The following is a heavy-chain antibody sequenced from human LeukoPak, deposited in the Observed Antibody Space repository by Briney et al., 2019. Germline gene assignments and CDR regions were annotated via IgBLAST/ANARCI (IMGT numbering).Heavy chain of an antibody. CDR1: GFTFSSYG. CDR2: IRYDGSNK. D-gene: IGHD2-2*01. V-gene: IGHV3-30*02. Sequence: PGGSLRLSCAASGFTFSSYGMHWVRQAPGKGLEWVAFIRYDGSNKYYADSVKGRFTISRDNSKNTLYLQMNSLRAEDTAVYYCARDRGAERKADIVVVPAARVGGAFDIWGQGTMVTVSS. J-gene: IGHJ3*02. CDR3: ARDRGAERKADIVVVPAARVGGAFDI.